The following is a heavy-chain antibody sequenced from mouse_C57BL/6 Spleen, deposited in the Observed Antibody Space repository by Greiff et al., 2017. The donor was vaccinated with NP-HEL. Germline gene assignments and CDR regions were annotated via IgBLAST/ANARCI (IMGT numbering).Heavy chain of an antibody. CDR1: GYTFTSYW. CDR2: IHPNSGST. Sequence: VQLQQPGAELVKPGASVKLSCKASGYTFTSYWMHWVKQRPGQGLEWIGMIHPNSGSTNYNEKFKSKATLTVDKSSSTAYMQLSSLTSEDSAVYYCARGDLGRRAMDYWGQGTSVTVSS. CDR3: ARGDLGRRAMDY. D-gene: IGHD4-1*01. V-gene: IGHV1-64*01. J-gene: IGHJ4*01.